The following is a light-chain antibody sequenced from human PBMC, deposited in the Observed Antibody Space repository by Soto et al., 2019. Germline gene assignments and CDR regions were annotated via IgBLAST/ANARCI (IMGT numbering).Light chain of an antibody. Sequence: DIQMTQSHYSLSASVGDRVAVTCRASQSIIIHLNWYRQKPWLAPKVQIYGAATLEGGVPSRFSGSGSGTEFTLTISSLQPEDFATYHCQQSYDFPLTFGGGT. CDR2: GAA. J-gene: IGKJ4*01. CDR1: QSIIIH. CDR3: QQSYDFPLT. V-gene: IGKV1-39*01.